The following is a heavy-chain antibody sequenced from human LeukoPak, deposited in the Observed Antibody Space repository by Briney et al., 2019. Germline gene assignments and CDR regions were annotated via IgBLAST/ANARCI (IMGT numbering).Heavy chain of an antibody. CDR1: GFTVSTTD. J-gene: IGHJ5*02. V-gene: IGHV3-66*01. Sequence: GGSLRLSCAASGFTVSTTDMSWVRQAPGKGLEWVSIIYSGDNTYYADSVKGRFTISRDNSKNTLYLQMNSLRAEDTAVYYCARDRTGGWFAPWGQGTLVTVSS. CDR2: IYSGDNT. CDR3: ARDRTGGWFAP. D-gene: IGHD3/OR15-3a*01.